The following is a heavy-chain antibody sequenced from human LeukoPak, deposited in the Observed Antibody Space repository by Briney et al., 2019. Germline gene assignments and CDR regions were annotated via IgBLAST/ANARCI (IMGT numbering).Heavy chain of an antibody. CDR3: ARTKWELLRGDWFDP. CDR2: IYHSGST. Sequence: SETLSLTCAVSGGSISSGGYSWSWIRQPPGKGLEWIGYIYHSGSTYYNLSLKSRVTISVDRSKNQFSLKLSSVTAADTAVYYCARTKWELLRGDWFDPWGQGTLVTVSS. CDR1: GGSISSGGYS. V-gene: IGHV4-30-2*01. J-gene: IGHJ5*02. D-gene: IGHD1-26*01.